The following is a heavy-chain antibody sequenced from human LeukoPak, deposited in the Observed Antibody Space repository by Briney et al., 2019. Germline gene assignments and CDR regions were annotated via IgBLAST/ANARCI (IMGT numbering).Heavy chain of an antibody. CDR3: ARGHYGSGSYSPGVDY. CDR2: IWYDGSNK. J-gene: IGHJ4*02. CDR1: GFTFSSYG. Sequence: GGSLRLSCAASGFTFSSYGMHWVRQAPGKGLEWVAVIWYDGSNKYYADSVKGRFTISRDNSKNTLYLQMNSLRAEDTAVYYCARGHYGSGSYSPGVDYWGQGTLVTVSS. V-gene: IGHV3-33*01. D-gene: IGHD3-10*01.